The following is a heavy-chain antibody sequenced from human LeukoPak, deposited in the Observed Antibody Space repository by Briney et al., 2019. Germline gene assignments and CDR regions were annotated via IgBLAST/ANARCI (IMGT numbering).Heavy chain of an antibody. V-gene: IGHV4-38-2*02. CDR2: IYQSGST. Sequence: PSETLSLTCTVSGYSIRNGYNWGWIRLSPGKGLEWLGSIYQSGSTYDNPSLKSRVTLSIDTSKNQFSLKLSSVTAANTAVYYCASLRERSYYARGFDYWGQGTLVTVSS. CDR1: GYSIRNGYN. CDR3: ASLRERSYYARGFDY. J-gene: IGHJ4*02. D-gene: IGHD3-3*01.